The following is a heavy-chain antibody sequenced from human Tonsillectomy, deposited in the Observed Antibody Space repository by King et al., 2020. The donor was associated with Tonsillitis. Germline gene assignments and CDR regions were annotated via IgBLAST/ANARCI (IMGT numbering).Heavy chain of an antibody. V-gene: IGHV3-43*02. CDR2: ISGDGGST. J-gene: IGHJ6*03. Sequence: VQLVESGGGVVQPGGSLRLSCAASGFIFDDYAMHWVRQAPGKGLEWVSLISGDGGSTNYADSVKGRFTISRDNSKNSLYLQMNSLRTEDTALYYCAKNHYGSGSYYKDAYMDVWGKGTTVTVSS. D-gene: IGHD3-10*01. CDR1: GFIFDDYA. CDR3: AKNHYGSGSYYKDAYMDV.